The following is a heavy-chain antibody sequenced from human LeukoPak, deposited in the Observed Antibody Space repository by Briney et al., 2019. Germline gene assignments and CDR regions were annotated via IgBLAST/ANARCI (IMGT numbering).Heavy chain of an antibody. V-gene: IGHV3-74*01. J-gene: IGHJ6*02. CDR3: ARESVIFSGPGFYYYYGMDV. CDR1: GFTFSSYW. Sequence: PGGSLRLSCAASGFTFSSYWMHWVRQAPGKGLVWVSRINSDGSSTTYADSAKGRFTISRDNSKNTLYLQMNSLRAEDTAVYYCARESVIFSGPGFYYYYGMDVWGQGTTVTVSS. D-gene: IGHD2-21*01. CDR2: INSDGSST.